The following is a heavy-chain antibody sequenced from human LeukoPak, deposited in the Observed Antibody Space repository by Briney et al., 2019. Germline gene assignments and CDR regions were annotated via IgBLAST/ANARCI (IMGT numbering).Heavy chain of an antibody. CDR2: ISTTGYTI. Sequence: GGTLRLSCTASGFTFSSYALSWVRQSPGPGLEGVSIISTTGYTIYYAESVKGRFTIYRDNSMNTVYLQMNSLRAEDTAVYYCAKAPAADIPYYYYYMDVWGKGTTVTVSS. CDR1: GFTFSSYA. J-gene: IGHJ6*03. V-gene: IGHV3-23*01. D-gene: IGHD2-2*02. CDR3: AKAPAADIPYYYYYMDV.